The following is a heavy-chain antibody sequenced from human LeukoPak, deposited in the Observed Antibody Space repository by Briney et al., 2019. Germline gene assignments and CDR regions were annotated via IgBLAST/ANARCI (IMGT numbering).Heavy chain of an antibody. V-gene: IGHV1-18*01. D-gene: IGHD3-10*01. CDR2: ISAYNGNT. Sequence: GASVKVSCKASGYTFTSYGISWVRQAPGQGLEWMGWISAYNGNTNYAQKLQGRVTMTIDTSTSTAYMELKSLRSDDTAVYYCARDLHRVVVRGVPHSYYYMDVWGKGTTVTISS. J-gene: IGHJ6*03. CDR1: GYTFTSYG. CDR3: ARDLHRVVVRGVPHSYYYMDV.